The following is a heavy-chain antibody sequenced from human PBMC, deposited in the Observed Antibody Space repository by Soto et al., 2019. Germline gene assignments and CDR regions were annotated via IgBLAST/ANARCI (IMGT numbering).Heavy chain of an antibody. CDR1: GYTFTSYG. CDR2: ISAYNGNT. CDR3: AFGDYYDSSGYCFYY. V-gene: IGHV1-18*01. D-gene: IGHD3-22*01. J-gene: IGHJ4*02. Sequence: GASVKVSCKASGYTFTSYGISWVRQAPGQGLEWMGWISAYNGNTNYAQKLQGRVTMTTDTSTSTAYMELRSLRSDDTAVYYCAFGDYYDSSGYCFYYWGQGTLVTVSS.